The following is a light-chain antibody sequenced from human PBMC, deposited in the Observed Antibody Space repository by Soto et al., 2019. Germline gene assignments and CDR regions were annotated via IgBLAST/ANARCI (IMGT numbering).Light chain of an antibody. CDR2: DVS. Sequence: QSALTQPASVSGSPGQSITISCTGTSSDVGGYNYVSWYQQHPGKAPKLMIYDVSNRPSGVSNRFSGSKSGNTASLTISGLQAEDEADYSCSSYTSSSTYVVFGGGTKLTFL. CDR1: SSDVGGYNY. J-gene: IGLJ2*01. CDR3: SSYTSSSTYVV. V-gene: IGLV2-14*01.